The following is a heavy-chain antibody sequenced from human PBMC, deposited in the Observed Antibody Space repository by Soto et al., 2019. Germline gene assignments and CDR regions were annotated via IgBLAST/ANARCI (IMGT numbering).Heavy chain of an antibody. J-gene: IGHJ4*02. CDR1: EFTFSNYA. CDR2: IRSKANSYAT. CDR3: TRHDTAGY. V-gene: IGHV3-73*01. Sequence: GGSLRLSCAASEFTFSNYAMSWVRQAPGKGLEWVGRIRSKANSYATAYAASVKGRFTISRDDSKNTAYLQMNSLKTEDTAVYYYTRHDTAGYWGQGTLVTVSS. D-gene: IGHD5-18*01.